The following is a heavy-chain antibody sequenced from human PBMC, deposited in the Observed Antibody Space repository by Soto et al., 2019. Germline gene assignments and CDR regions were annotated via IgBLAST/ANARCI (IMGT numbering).Heavy chain of an antibody. V-gene: IGHV4-59*01. D-gene: IGHD6-13*01. CDR3: ARGTSWQLPFDY. J-gene: IGHJ4*02. CDR2: ISYSGST. Sequence: SEALSLTCTVSIDSISSYYWSWIRQPPGKRLEWIGYISYSGSTDYNPSLKSRVTISGDTSKNQFSLKVSSVTAADTAVYYCARGTSWQLPFDYWGQGTLVTVSS. CDR1: IDSISSYY.